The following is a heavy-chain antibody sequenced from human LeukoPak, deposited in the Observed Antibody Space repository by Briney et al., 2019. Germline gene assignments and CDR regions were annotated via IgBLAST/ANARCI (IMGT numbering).Heavy chain of an antibody. Sequence: GESLKISCKGSGYSFTSYWIGWVRQMPGKGLEWMGIIYPGDSDTRYSTSFQGQVTISADKSISTAYLQWSSLKASDTAMYYCSRHERNYDILTGALDWFDPWGQGTLVTVSS. J-gene: IGHJ5*02. CDR1: GYSFTSYW. CDR3: SRHERNYDILTGALDWFDP. CDR2: IYPGDSDT. V-gene: IGHV5-51*01. D-gene: IGHD3-9*01.